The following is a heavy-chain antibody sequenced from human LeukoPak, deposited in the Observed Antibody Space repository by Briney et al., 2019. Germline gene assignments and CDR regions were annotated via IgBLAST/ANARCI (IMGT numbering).Heavy chain of an antibody. CDR2: ISAGNGNT. Sequence: ASVKVSCKASGYTFTSYAIHWVRQAPGQRLEWMGWISAGNGNTKYSQNFQGRVTFISNTSATTAYMELSSLRSEDAAVYYCARDSGSGSNDYWGQGTLVTVSS. V-gene: IGHV1-3*01. CDR3: ARDSGSGSNDY. J-gene: IGHJ4*02. D-gene: IGHD1-26*01. CDR1: GYTFTSYA.